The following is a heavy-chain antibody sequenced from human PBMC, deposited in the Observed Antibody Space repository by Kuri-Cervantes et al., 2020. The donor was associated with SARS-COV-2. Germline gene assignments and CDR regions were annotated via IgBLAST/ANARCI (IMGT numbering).Heavy chain of an antibody. D-gene: IGHD5-18*01. CDR2: IYYSGST. J-gene: IGHJ6*02. V-gene: IGHV4-30-4*01. Sequence: SETLSLTCTVSGGSISSADYYWSWILQPPGKGLEWIGYIYYSGSTYYNPSLKSRITISVDTSKNQFSLKLSSVTAADTAVYYCASCPGGLPYYYYGMDVWGQGTTVTVSS. CDR3: ASCPGGLPYYYYGMDV. CDR1: GGSISSADYY.